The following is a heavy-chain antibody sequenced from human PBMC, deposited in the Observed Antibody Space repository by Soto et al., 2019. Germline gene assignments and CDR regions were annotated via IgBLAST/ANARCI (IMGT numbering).Heavy chain of an antibody. CDR3: ARGSLLRGATDF. J-gene: IGHJ4*02. CDR1: GYTFTSYA. Sequence: ASVKVSCKASGYTFTSYAMHWVRQAPGQRLEWMGWINAGNGNTKYSQKFQGRVTITRDTSASTAYMELSSLRSEDTAVYYCARGSLLRGATDFWGQGTLVTVSS. CDR2: INAGNGNT. D-gene: IGHD1-26*01. V-gene: IGHV1-3*01.